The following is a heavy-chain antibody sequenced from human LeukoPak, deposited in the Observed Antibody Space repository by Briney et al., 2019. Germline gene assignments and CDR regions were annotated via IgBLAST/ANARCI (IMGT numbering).Heavy chain of an antibody. CDR3: ARGGGSRYFDWLLWGGELYYYYYMDV. CDR2: ITAYNGNT. J-gene: IGHJ6*03. D-gene: IGHD3-9*01. Sequence: ASVKVSCKASGYTFTSYGISWVRQAPGQGLEWMGWITAYNGNTNYAQKLQGRVTMTTDTSTSTAYMELRSLRSDDTAVYYCARGGGSRYFDWLLWGGELYYYYYMDVWGKGTTVTISS. CDR1: GYTFTSYG. V-gene: IGHV1-18*01.